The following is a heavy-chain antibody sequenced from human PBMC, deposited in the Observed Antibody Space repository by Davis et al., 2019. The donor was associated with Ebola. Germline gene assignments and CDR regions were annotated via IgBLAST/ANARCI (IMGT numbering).Heavy chain of an antibody. V-gene: IGHV5-51*01. CDR3: ARGTSLARNFDN. CDR1: GYSFTSYW. CDR2: IYPGDSDT. D-gene: IGHD3-3*02. J-gene: IGHJ4*02. Sequence: GGSLRLSCKGSGYSFTSYWIAWVRQVPGKGLEWMGIIYPGDSDTRYSPSFQGQVTISADESISTAYLQWSSLKASDTAMYYCARGTSLARNFDNWGQGTLVTVSS.